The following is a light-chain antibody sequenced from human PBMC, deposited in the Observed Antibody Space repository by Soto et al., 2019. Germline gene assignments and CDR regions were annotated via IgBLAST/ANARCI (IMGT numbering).Light chain of an antibody. Sequence: QSVLTQPASVSGSPGQSITISCTGTSSDVGGYNYVSWYQQHPGKAPKLMIYDVSNRPSGVSNRFSGSKSGNTASLTISGLQAXXEADYYCSSYTSSSTRVFGGGTKVTVL. CDR1: SSDVGGYNY. CDR3: SSYTSSSTRV. V-gene: IGLV2-14*01. J-gene: IGLJ2*01. CDR2: DVS.